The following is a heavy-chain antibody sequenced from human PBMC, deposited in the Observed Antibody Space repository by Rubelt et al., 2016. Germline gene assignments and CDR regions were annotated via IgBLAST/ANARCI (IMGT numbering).Heavy chain of an antibody. V-gene: IGHV1-18*01. Sequence: QVQLVQSGAEVKKPGASVKVSCKASGYTFISYGISWVRQAPGQGLEWMGWISAYNGNTTYAQKLQGRVPMTTDTSTSTAYKELRGRRADDTAVYYCATTIESRPYYFDYGGQGTLVTVSS. D-gene: IGHD4/OR15-4a*01. CDR1: GYTFISYG. J-gene: IGHJ4*02. CDR2: ISAYNGNT. CDR3: ATTIESRPYYFDY.